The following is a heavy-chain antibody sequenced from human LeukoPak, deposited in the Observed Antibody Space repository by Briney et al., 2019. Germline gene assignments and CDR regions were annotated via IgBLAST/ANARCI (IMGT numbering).Heavy chain of an antibody. D-gene: IGHD3-16*02. CDR1: GFTFSGYA. CDR2: INHSGST. CDR3: ARRTFGGVIKY. V-gene: IGHV4-34*01. Sequence: GSLRLSCAASGFTFSGYAMSWVRQAPGKGLEWIGEINHSGSTKHNPSLKSRVTISVDTSKNQISLKLSSVTAADTSVYYCARRTFGGVIKYWGQGTLVTVSS. J-gene: IGHJ4*02.